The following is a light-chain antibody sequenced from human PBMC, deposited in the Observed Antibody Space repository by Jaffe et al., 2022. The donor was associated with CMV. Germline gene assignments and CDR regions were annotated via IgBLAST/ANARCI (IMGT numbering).Light chain of an antibody. V-gene: IGLV3-19*01. CDR2: GKN. CDR3: NSRDSSGNPLFV. J-gene: IGLJ1*01. Sequence: SSELTQDPAVSVALGQTVRITCQGDSVRNYYVSWYQQKPGQAPVLVIYGKNNRPSGIPDRFSGSGSGNTASLTITGAQAEDEADYYCNSRDSSGNPLFVFGTGTKVTVL. CDR1: SVRNYY.